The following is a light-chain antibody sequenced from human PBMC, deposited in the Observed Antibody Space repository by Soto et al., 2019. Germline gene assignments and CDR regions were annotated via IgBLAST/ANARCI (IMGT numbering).Light chain of an antibody. CDR1: QGISSA. J-gene: IGKJ1*01. CDR2: DAS. Sequence: AIQLTQSPSSLSASVGDRVTITCRASQGISSALAWYQQKPGKAPKLLIYDASSLESGVPSRFSGSGSGTEFTLTISSLQPDDFATYYCQQYNTYSPERTFGQGTKVDIK. CDR3: QQYNTYSPERT. V-gene: IGKV1-13*02.